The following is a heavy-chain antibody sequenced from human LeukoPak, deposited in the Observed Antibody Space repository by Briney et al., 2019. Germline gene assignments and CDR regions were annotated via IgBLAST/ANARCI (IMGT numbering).Heavy chain of an antibody. J-gene: IGHJ4*02. CDR2: IKQDGSEK. V-gene: IGHV3-7*03. D-gene: IGHD3-16*01. CDR1: GFSISRYW. Sequence: GGSLRLSCAASGFSISRYWMSWVRQVPGKGLEWLANIKQDGSEKYYVDSVKGRFTISRDNSNNMLYLQMNSLRAEDTAVYYCTKRGAYYVDYWGRGIPVTVSS. CDR3: TKRGAYYVDY.